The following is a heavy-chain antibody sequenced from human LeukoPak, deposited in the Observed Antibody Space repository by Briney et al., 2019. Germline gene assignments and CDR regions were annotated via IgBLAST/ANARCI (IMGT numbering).Heavy chain of an antibody. Sequence: QPGGSLRLSCAASGFTFSSYAMSWVRQAPGKGLEWVSAISGSGGSTYYADSVKGRFTTSRDNSKNTLYLQMNSLRAEDTAVYYCAKPFTMIVVVTSAFDYWGQGTLVTVSS. CDR1: GFTFSSYA. CDR3: AKPFTMIVVVTSAFDY. D-gene: IGHD3-22*01. CDR2: ISGSGGST. J-gene: IGHJ4*02. V-gene: IGHV3-23*01.